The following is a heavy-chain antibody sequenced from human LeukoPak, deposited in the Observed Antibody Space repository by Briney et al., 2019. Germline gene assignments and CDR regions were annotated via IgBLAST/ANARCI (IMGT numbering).Heavy chain of an antibody. CDR2: IYYSGDT. Sequence: SETLSLTCILSGGSITSDYWTWIRQTPGKGLEWIGHIYYSGDTNYNPSLRSRATISVDTSKNQVSLKLSAVTAADTAVYYCSRRTYDYESGGYYYGRGWFDPWGQGTLVTVSS. V-gene: IGHV4-59*08. J-gene: IGHJ5*02. CDR3: SRRTYDYESGGYYYGRGWFDP. D-gene: IGHD3-22*01. CDR1: GGSITSDY.